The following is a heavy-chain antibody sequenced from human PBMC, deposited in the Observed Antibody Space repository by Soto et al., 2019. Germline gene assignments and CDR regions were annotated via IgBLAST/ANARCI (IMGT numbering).Heavy chain of an antibody. CDR3: ARDYYASGSHDH. CDR1: GFAFSSYW. V-gene: IGHV3-7*01. D-gene: IGHD3-10*01. J-gene: IGHJ4*02. Sequence: SLRLSCAASGFAFSSYWMTWVRQAPGEGLEWVGNIRQDGSEKYYGDSVKGRFSISRDNAKNSLYLQMNSLRAEDTAVYYCARDYYASGSHDHWGQGTLVTVS. CDR2: IRQDGSEK.